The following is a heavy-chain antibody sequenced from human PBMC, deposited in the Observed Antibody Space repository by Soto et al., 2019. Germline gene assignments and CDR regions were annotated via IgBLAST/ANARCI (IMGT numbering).Heavy chain of an antibody. D-gene: IGHD2-15*01. Sequence: SETLSLTCAVYGGSFSGYYWSWIRQPPGKGLEWIGEINHSGSTNYNPSLKSRVTISVDTSKNQFSLKLSSVTAADTAVYYCARARPRTVVVVAATRYFDYWGQGTLVTVSS. CDR3: ARARPRTVVVVAATRYFDY. CDR2: INHSGST. V-gene: IGHV4-34*01. CDR1: GGSFSGYY. J-gene: IGHJ4*02.